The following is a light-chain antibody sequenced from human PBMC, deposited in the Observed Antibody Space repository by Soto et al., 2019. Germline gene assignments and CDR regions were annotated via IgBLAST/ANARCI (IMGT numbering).Light chain of an antibody. CDR2: GAS. J-gene: IGKJ2*01. CDR1: QSVSSSY. CDR3: QQYGRSPPYT. Sequence: EIVLTQSPGTLSLSPGERATLSCRASQSVSSSYLAWYQQQPGQAPRLLIYGASSSATGIPDRSSGSGSGRDFTLTTGRLEPEDFAVYYCQQYGRSPPYTFGQGTKVEIK. V-gene: IGKV3-20*01.